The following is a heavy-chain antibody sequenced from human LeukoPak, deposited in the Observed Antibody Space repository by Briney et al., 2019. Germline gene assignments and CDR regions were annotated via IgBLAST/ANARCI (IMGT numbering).Heavy chain of an antibody. CDR2: VDPEDGET. V-gene: IGHV1-69-2*01. Sequence: ASVKVSCKVSGYTFTDYYMHWVQQAPGKGLEWMGLVDPEDGETIYAEKLQGRVTITADTSTDTAYMELSSLRSEDTAVYYCATSEYSSGWYATDYWGKGTLVTVSS. CDR1: GYTFTDYY. J-gene: IGHJ4*02. CDR3: ATSEYSSGWYATDY. D-gene: IGHD6-19*01.